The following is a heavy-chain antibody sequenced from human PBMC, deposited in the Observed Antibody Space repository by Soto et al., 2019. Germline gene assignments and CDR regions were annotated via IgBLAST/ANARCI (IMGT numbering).Heavy chain of an antibody. D-gene: IGHD3-22*01. CDR1: GGSISSYY. V-gene: IGHV4-59*12. CDR3: ASLYDSRGYYPGY. CDR2: IYYSGST. Sequence: SETLSLTCTVSGGSISSYYWSWIRQPPGKGLEWIGYIYYSGSTNYNPSLKSRVTISVDKSKNQFSLKLSSVTAADTAVSYCASLYDSRGYYPGYWGQGTLVTVSS. J-gene: IGHJ4*02.